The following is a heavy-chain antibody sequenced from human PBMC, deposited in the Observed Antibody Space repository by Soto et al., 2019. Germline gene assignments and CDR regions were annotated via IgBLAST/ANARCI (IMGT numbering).Heavy chain of an antibody. J-gene: IGHJ4*02. Sequence: GGSLRLSCTASGFTFGDYAMSWVRQAPGKGLEWVGFIRSKAYGGTTEYAASVKGRFTISRDDSKSIAYLQMNSLKTEDTAVDFCTRVLAAAGPFDYWGQGTLVTVSS. V-gene: IGHV3-49*04. CDR3: TRVLAAAGPFDY. CDR2: IRSKAYGGTT. CDR1: GFTFGDYA. D-gene: IGHD6-13*01.